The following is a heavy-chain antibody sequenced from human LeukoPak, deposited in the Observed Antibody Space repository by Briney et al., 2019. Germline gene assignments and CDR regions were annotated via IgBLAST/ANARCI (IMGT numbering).Heavy chain of an antibody. J-gene: IGHJ3*02. V-gene: IGHV4-34*01. CDR3: ARGPVLLWFGDPPLAFDI. CDR1: GGSFSGYY. CDR2: INHSGST. D-gene: IGHD3-10*01. Sequence: PSETLSLTCAVYGGSFSGYYWSWIRQPPGKGLEWIGEINHSGSTNYNPSLKSRVTISVDTSKNQFSLKLSSVTAADTAVYYCARGPVLLWFGDPPLAFDIWGQGTMVTVSS.